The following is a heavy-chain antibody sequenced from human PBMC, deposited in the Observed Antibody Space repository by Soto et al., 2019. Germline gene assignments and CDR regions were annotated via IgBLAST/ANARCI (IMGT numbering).Heavy chain of an antibody. V-gene: IGHV3-11*01. CDR2: ISSTGGAL. J-gene: IGHJ4*02. CDR3: ARDPDTSSKIDY. D-gene: IGHD2-2*01. Sequence: GGSLSLSCAASGFTFSDHYMSWVRRAPGKGLEWASYISSTGGALYYADSVKGRFTISRDNAKNSLYLQMNSLRAEDTAVYYCARDPDTSSKIDYWGQGTLVTVSS. CDR1: GFTFSDHY.